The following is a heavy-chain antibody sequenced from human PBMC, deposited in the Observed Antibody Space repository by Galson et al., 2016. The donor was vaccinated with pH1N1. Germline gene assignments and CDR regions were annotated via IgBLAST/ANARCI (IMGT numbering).Heavy chain of an antibody. Sequence: SVKVSCKASGVTFSTFAITWVRQAPGQGLEWMGRIIPILGMTNYAQRFHGRVTITADTSPYTAYMELSSLGSDDTAMYYCARDGHYGDDRAFDHWGRGTLVPVPS. CDR1: GVTFSTFA. V-gene: IGHV1-69*04. CDR3: ARDGHYGDDRAFDH. CDR2: IIPILGMT. J-gene: IGHJ4*02. D-gene: IGHD5-12*01.